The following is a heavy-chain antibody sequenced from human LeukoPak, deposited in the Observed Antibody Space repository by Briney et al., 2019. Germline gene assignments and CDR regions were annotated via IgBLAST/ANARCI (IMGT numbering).Heavy chain of an antibody. J-gene: IGHJ5*02. CDR2: IYYSGST. D-gene: IGHD5-24*01. V-gene: IGHV4-59*01. CDR1: GGSISSYY. CDR3: AREETPHNWFDP. Sequence: SETLSLTCTVSGGSISSYYWSWIRQPPGKGLEWIGYIYYSGSTNYNPSLKSRVTISVDTSKNQFSLKLSSVTAADTAVYYCAREETPHNWFDPWGQGTLVTVSS.